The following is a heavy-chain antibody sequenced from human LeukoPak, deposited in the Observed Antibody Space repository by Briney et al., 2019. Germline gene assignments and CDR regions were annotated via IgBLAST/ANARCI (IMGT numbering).Heavy chain of an antibody. CDR3: AKDLGHDYGDYYY. CDR2: IKQDGSEK. V-gene: IGHV3-7*01. CDR1: GFTFSSYW. J-gene: IGHJ4*02. D-gene: IGHD4-17*01. Sequence: GGSLRLSCAASGFTFSSYWMTWVRQAPGKGLEWVANIKQDGSEKYYVDSVKGRFTISRDNAKNSLYLQMNSLRAEDTAVYYCAKDLGHDYGDYYYWGQGTLVTVSS.